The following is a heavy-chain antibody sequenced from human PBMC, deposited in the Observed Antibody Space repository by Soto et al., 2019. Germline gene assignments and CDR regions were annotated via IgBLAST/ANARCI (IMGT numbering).Heavy chain of an antibody. CDR3: VYGGQKMAPYFDY. CDR1: GFTFSSYW. Sequence: EVQLVESGGGLVQPGGSLRLSCAASGFTFSSYWMHWVRQAPGKGLVWVSRINSDRSSTSYADSVKGRFTISRDNAKNTLYLQMNSLRAEDTAVYYCVYGGQKMAPYFDYWGQGTLVTVSS. J-gene: IGHJ4*02. D-gene: IGHD4-17*01. CDR2: INSDRSST. V-gene: IGHV3-74*01.